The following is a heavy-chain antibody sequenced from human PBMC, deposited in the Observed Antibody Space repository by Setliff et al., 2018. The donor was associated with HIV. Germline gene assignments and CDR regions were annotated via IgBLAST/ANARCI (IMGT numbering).Heavy chain of an antibody. J-gene: IGHJ6*02. CDR1: GGTFSSYG. D-gene: IGHD6-13*01. CDR2: IIPMFGTG. CDR3: ARVGHSSSYHYYGMDV. Sequence: ASVKVSCKASGGTFSSYGISWVRQAPGQGLEWMGSIIPMFGTGFYAQKFRDRVTITTDENRSTAYMELNSLRPEDTGVFYCARVGHSSSYHYYGMDVWGQGTTVTVSS. V-gene: IGHV1-69*05.